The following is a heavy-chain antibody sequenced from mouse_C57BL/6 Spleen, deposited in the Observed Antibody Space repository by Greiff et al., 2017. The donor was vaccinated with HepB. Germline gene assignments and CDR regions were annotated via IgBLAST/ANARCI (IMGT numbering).Heavy chain of an antibody. J-gene: IGHJ2*01. CDR3: ARPLLYYGSPFDY. D-gene: IGHD1-1*01. CDR1: GYTFTSYW. V-gene: IGHV1-64*01. Sequence: QVHVKQSGAELVKPGASVKLSCKASGYTFTSYWMHWVKQRPGQGLEWIGMIHPNSGSTNYNEKFKSKATLTVDKSSSTAYMQHSSLTSEDSAVYYCARPLLYYGSPFDYWGQGTTLTVSS. CDR2: IHPNSGST.